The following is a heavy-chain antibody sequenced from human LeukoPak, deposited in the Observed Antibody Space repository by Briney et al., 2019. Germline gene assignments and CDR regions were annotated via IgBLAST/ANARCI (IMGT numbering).Heavy chain of an antibody. CDR2: IGSSSSYT. CDR1: GFTFSGFY. V-gene: IGHV3-11*05. CDR3: ARDRGAVAATWFDY. Sequence: GGSLRLSCAASGFTFSGFYMSWIRQAPGKGLEWVSCIGSSSSYTNYADSVKGRFTISRDNAKNSLYLQMDGLRAEDTAVYYCARDRGAVAATWFDYWGQGTTVTVSS. D-gene: IGHD6-19*01. J-gene: IGHJ4*03.